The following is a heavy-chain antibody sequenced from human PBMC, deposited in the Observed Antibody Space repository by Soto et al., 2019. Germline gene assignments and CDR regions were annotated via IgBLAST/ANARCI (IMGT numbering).Heavy chain of an antibody. CDR1: GGSISTYY. CDR2: IYYSGTA. CDR3: ARGGHCTDGVCSALDY. J-gene: IGHJ4*02. D-gene: IGHD2-8*01. V-gene: IGHV4-59*08. Sequence: QVQLQESGPGLVKPSETLSLTCTVSGGSISTYYWSWIRQPPGKGLEWIGYIYYSGTASYKPSLKSRVTISLDTSKKKFALKLSSVAAADTAVYDCARGGHCTDGVCSALDYWGQGTLVTVSS.